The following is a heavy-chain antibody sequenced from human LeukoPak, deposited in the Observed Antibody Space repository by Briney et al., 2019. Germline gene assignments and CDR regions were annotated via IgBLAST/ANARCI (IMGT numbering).Heavy chain of an antibody. V-gene: IGHV3-7*04. CDR2: IKQDGSEK. J-gene: IGHJ4*02. Sequence: GGSLRLSCAASGFTFSSYWMSWVRQAPGKGLEWVANIKQDGSEKYYADSVQGRFTISRDNSKNTLYVQMNSLRAEDTAVYYCAKDLFDYWGQGTLVTVSS. D-gene: IGHD2-21*01. CDR3: AKDLFDY. CDR1: GFTFSSYW.